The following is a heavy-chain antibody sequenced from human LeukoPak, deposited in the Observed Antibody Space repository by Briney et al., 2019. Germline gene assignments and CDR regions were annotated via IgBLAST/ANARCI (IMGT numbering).Heavy chain of an antibody. CDR3: AKDHSYSSSWYES. CDR1: GFTFSSYG. Sequence: GGSLRISCAASGFTFSSYGMPWVRQAPGKGLEWVAVISYDGSNKYYADSVKGRFTISRDNSKNTLYLQMNSLRAEDTAVYYCAKDHSYSSSWYESWGQGTLVTVSS. D-gene: IGHD6-13*01. J-gene: IGHJ4*02. CDR2: ISYDGSNK. V-gene: IGHV3-30*18.